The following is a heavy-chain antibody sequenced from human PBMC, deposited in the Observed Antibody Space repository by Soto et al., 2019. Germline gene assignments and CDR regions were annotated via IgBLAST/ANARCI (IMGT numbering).Heavy chain of an antibody. CDR3: GSSAEGASYYGMDV. V-gene: IGHV4-39*01. Sequence: AETLSLTCTVSGGSISSSSYYWGRIRQPPGKGLEWIGSTYYSGSSYYNPSLKSRVTISVESSKHQFALKPSSVPAADTAVYYCGSSAEGASYYGMDVWGQGTTVTVSS. D-gene: IGHD6-13*01. CDR2: TYYSGSS. J-gene: IGHJ6*02. CDR1: GGSISSSSYY.